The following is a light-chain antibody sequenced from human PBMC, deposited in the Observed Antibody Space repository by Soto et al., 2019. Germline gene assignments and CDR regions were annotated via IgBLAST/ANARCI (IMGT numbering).Light chain of an antibody. J-gene: IGKJ2*01. CDR3: QQYGSSPYS. Sequence: EIVLTQSPGTLSLSPGAIATLSCRASPSVSSSYLAWYQQKPGQSPRLLIYGASSRATGIPDRFSGSGSGTDFTLTISRLEPEDFAVYYCQQYGSSPYSFGQGTKLEIK. V-gene: IGKV3-20*01. CDR2: GAS. CDR1: PSVSSSY.